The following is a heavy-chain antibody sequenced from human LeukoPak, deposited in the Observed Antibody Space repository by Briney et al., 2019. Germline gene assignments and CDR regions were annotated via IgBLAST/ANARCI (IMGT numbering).Heavy chain of an antibody. CDR3: AKDRRMMSPYYGMDV. D-gene: IGHD3-16*01. Sequence: GGSPRLSCAATGFTFWSYGMHWVRQAPGKGLEWVAVVSYDGSNKNYADSVKGRFTISRDNSKNTLYLQLNSLRVEDTAVYYCAKDRRMMSPYYGMDVWGQGTTVTVSS. J-gene: IGHJ6*02. V-gene: IGHV3-30*18. CDR1: GFTFWSYG. CDR2: VSYDGSNK.